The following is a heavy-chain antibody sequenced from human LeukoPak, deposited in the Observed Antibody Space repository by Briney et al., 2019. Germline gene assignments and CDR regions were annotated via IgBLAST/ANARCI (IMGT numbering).Heavy chain of an antibody. V-gene: IGHV3-30*04. CDR3: ARESIAAAGTD. D-gene: IGHD6-13*01. Sequence: GGSLRLSCAASGFTFSSYAMHWVRQAPGKGLEWVAVISYDGSNKYYADSVKGRFTISRDNSKNTLYLQVNSLRAEDTAVYYCARESIAAAGTDWGQGTLVTVSS. CDR2: ISYDGSNK. CDR1: GFTFSSYA. J-gene: IGHJ4*02.